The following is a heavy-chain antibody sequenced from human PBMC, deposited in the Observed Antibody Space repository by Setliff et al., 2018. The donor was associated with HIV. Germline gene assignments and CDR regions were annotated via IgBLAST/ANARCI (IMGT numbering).Heavy chain of an antibody. Sequence: PSETLSLTCAVYGGSFSGYYWSWIRQPPGKALEWIGEINHSGSTNYNPSLKSRVTISVDTSKNQFSLKLSSVTAADTAVYYCARTCLGSSSTSCYRRGGDYWGQGTLVTVSS. CDR1: GGSFSGYY. V-gene: IGHV4-34*01. CDR3: ARTCLGSSSTSCYRRGGDY. J-gene: IGHJ4*02. CDR2: INHSGST. D-gene: IGHD2-2*01.